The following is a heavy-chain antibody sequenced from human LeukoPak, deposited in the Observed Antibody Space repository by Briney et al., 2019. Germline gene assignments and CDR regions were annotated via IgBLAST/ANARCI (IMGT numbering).Heavy chain of an antibody. V-gene: IGHV3-30*18. CDR1: GFTFSSYG. D-gene: IGHD4-11*01. CDR2: ISYDGSSE. Sequence: AGGSLRLPCAASGFTFSSYGMHWVRQAPGKGLEWVAVISYDGSSEYFADSVKGRFTISRDNSKNTLYLHMNSLRPEDTAVYYCAKDNDHCTSNCRAFDYWGQGTLVTVSS. CDR3: AKDNDHCTSNCRAFDY. J-gene: IGHJ4*02.